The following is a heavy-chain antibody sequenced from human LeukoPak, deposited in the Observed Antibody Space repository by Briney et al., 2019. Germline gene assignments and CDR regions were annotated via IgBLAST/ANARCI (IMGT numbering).Heavy chain of an antibody. CDR3: ASTNYYDRYFDY. CDR2: IYHSGST. J-gene: IGHJ4*02. Sequence: PSETLSLTCTVSGGSIRSSYYYWGWIRQPPGKGLEWIGSIYHSGSTYYNPSLKSRVTISVDRSKNQFSLKLSSVTAADTAVYYCASTNYYDRYFDYWGQGTLVTVSS. D-gene: IGHD3-22*01. V-gene: IGHV4-39*07. CDR1: GGSIRSSYYY.